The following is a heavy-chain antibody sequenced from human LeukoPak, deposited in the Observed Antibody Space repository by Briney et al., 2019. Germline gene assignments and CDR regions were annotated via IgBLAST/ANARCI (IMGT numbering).Heavy chain of an antibody. V-gene: IGHV3-21*01. CDR1: GFTFSTYY. Sequence: PGGSLRLSCAVSGFTFSTYYMNWVRQAPGKGLEWVSSISSGSTYIFYADSVKGRFTISRDNAKNSLYLQVNSLRAGDTAVYYCARGEQWFDPWGQGTLVTVSA. J-gene: IGHJ5*02. CDR3: ARGEQWFDP. D-gene: IGHD1/OR15-1a*01. CDR2: ISSGSTYI.